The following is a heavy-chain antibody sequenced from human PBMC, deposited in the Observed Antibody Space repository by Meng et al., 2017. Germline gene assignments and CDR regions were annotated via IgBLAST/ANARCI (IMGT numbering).Heavy chain of an antibody. CDR2: IATYTGTP. V-gene: IGHV7-4-1*02. CDR1: GYTFTCYA. D-gene: IGHD2-2*01. CDR3: TRDGYSDCSRTSCFDS. Sequence: VMLVQSGPDVTKMGAHVKFSCKSAGYTFTCYAINWRRQAPGQGLQWMGCIATYTGTPTYVPGFTGRLVFSLDTSVSTAYLQISGLKADDTAVYYCTRDGYSDCSRTSCFDSWGQGTLVTVSS. J-gene: IGHJ4*02.